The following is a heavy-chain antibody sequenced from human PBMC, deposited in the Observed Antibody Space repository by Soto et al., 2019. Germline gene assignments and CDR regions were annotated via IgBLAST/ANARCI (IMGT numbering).Heavy chain of an antibody. J-gene: IGHJ4*02. CDR1: GYTFTSYD. Sequence: ASVKVSCKASGYTFTSYDINWVRQATGQGLEWMGWMNPNSGNTGYAQKFQGRVTMTRNTSISTAYMELSSLRSEDTAVYYCATIPSPRHCSSTSCEFDYWGQGTLVTVSS. D-gene: IGHD2-2*01. CDR3: ATIPSPRHCSSTSCEFDY. V-gene: IGHV1-8*01. CDR2: MNPNSGNT.